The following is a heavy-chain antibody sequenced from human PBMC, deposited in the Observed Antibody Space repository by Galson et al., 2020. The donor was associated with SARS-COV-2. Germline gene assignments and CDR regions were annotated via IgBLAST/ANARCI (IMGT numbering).Heavy chain of an antibody. D-gene: IGHD6-19*01. V-gene: IGHV3-33*01. Sequence: GGSLRLSCAASGFTFSDHALHWVRQAPGKGLEWVAQIFYDGSEKYYGDSVKGRFTISRDSSKNTVYLQMDNLRADDTAVYYCARDGQLSSGWAFDYWGQGTLVTVSS. CDR1: GFTFSDHA. J-gene: IGHJ4*02. CDR2: IFYDGSEK. CDR3: ARDGQLSSGWAFDY.